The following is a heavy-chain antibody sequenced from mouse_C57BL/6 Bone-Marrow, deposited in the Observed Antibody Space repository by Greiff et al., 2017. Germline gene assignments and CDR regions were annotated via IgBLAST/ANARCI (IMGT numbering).Heavy chain of an antibody. V-gene: IGHV3-8*01. J-gene: IGHJ1*03. CDR1: GYSITSDY. CDR2: ISYSGST. CDR3: ARYPVHYYGSSYWYFDV. Sequence: VQLKESGPGLAKPSQTLSLTCSVTGYSITSDYWNWIRKFPGNKLEYMGYISYSGSTYYNPSLKSRISITRDTSKNQYYLQLNSVTTEDTATYYCARYPVHYYGSSYWYFDVWGTGTTVTVSS. D-gene: IGHD1-1*01.